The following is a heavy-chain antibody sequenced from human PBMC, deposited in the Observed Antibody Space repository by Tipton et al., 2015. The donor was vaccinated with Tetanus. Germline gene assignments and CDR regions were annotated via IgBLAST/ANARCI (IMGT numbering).Heavy chain of an antibody. CDR3: ARLFRHRYWYFDL. J-gene: IGHJ2*01. CDR1: GGSMNNYY. CDR2: IYYTGGT. D-gene: IGHD2/OR15-2a*01. V-gene: IGHV4-59*03. Sequence: TLSLTCTVSGGSMNNYYWSWLRQPPGKGLEWIGYIYYTGGTNYKPSLKSRVTISVDTSKTQSSLKLTSVTAADTAVYFCARLFRHRYWYFDLWGRGTLVAVSS.